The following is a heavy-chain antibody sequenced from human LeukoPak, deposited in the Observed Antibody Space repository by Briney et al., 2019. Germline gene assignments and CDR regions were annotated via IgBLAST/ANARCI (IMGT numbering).Heavy chain of an antibody. CDR3: ARGEGRDFWSGYFPNYYYYYMDV. CDR2: INHSGST. Sequence: NPSETLSLTCAVYGGSFSGYYWSWIRQPPGKGLEWIGEINHSGSTNYNPSLKSRVTISVDTSKNQFSLKLSSVTAADTAVYYCARGEGRDFWSGYFPNYYYYYMDVWGKGTTVTVSS. J-gene: IGHJ6*03. D-gene: IGHD3-3*01. CDR1: GGSFSGYY. V-gene: IGHV4-34*01.